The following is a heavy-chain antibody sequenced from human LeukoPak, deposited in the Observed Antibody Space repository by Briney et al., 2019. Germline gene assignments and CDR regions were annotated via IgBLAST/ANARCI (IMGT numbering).Heavy chain of an antibody. CDR2: ISGSGDST. CDR3: AKDRLLNSRGDCYIFDY. V-gene: IGHV3-23*01. D-gene: IGHD2-21*02. Sequence: PGGSLRLACVALGFKLRSYVMNWVRQTPGKGLEWVSIISGSGDSTFYADSGKGRFSISRDNSKNTLYLQVNGLRTEDTAVYYCAKDRLLNSRGDCYIFDYWGQGTVVTVSS. CDR1: GFKLRSYV. J-gene: IGHJ4*02.